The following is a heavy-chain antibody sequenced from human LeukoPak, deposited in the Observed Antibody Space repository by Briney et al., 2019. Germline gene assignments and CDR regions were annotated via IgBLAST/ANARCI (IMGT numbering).Heavy chain of an antibody. V-gene: IGHV3-21*01. CDR1: GFTFSSHS. CDR3: AAANVLFDAFDI. J-gene: IGHJ3*02. D-gene: IGHD2-21*01. Sequence: GGSLRLSCAASGFTFSSHSMNWVRQAPGKGLEWVSSISSSSSYIYYADSVKGRFTISRDNAKNSLYLQMNSLRAEDTAVYYCAAANVLFDAFDIWGQGTMVTVSS. CDR2: ISSSSSYI.